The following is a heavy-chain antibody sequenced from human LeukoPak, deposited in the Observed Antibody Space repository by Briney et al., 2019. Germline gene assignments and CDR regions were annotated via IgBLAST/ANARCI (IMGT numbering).Heavy chain of an antibody. CDR1: GFTFSSYA. D-gene: IGHD3-16*01. J-gene: IGHJ4*02. CDR2: ISYDGSNK. CDR3: ASPPSPATYGPFDY. Sequence: GRSLGLSCAASGFTFSSYAMHWVRQAPGKGLEWVAVISYDGSNKYYADSVKGRFTISRDNSKNTLYLQMNSLRAEDTAVYYCASPPSPATYGPFDYWGQGTLVTVSS. V-gene: IGHV3-30-3*01.